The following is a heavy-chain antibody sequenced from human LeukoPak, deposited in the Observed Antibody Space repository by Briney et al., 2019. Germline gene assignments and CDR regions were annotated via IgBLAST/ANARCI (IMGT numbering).Heavy chain of an antibody. D-gene: IGHD6-13*01. CDR2: ISSSSSYI. Sequence: PGGSLRLSCAASGFTFSSYSMNWVRQAPGKGLEWVSSISSSSSYIYYADSVKGRFTISRDNAKNSLYLQMNSLRAEDTAVYYCARGVYSSSWAFDYWGQGTLVTVSS. J-gene: IGHJ4*02. CDR1: GFTFSSYS. CDR3: ARGVYSSSWAFDY. V-gene: IGHV3-21*01.